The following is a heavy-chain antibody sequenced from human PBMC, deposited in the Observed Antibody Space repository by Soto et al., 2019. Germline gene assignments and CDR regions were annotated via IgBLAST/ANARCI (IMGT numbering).Heavy chain of an antibody. CDR3: ARGGNYDFWDRPFDY. CDR1: GGSVSSGSYY. V-gene: IGHV4-61*01. D-gene: IGHD3-3*01. CDR2: NYYSGST. Sequence: QVQLQESGPGLVKPSETLSLTCTVSGGSVSSGSYYWSWIRQPPGKGLEWIGYNYYSGSTNYNPSLKSRVTISVDTSKNQFSLKLSSVTAADTAVYYCARGGNYDFWDRPFDYWGQGTLVTVSS. J-gene: IGHJ4*02.